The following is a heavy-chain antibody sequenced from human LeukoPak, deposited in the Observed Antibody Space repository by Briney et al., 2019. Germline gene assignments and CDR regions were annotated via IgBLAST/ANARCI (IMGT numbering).Heavy chain of an antibody. CDR3: ANLGYVVPAATLPAFDI. D-gene: IGHD2-2*01. CDR1: GFTFSSYG. Sequence: PGRSLRLSCAASGFTFSSYGMHWVRQAPGKGLEWVAVISYDGSNKYYADSVKGRFTISRDNSKNTLYLQMNSLRAEDTAVYYCANLGYVVPAATLPAFDIWGQGTMVTVSS. V-gene: IGHV3-30*18. CDR2: ISYDGSNK. J-gene: IGHJ3*02.